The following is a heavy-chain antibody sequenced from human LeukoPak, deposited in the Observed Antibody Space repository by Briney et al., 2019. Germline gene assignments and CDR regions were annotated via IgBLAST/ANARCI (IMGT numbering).Heavy chain of an antibody. CDR2: INHSGST. J-gene: IGHJ5*02. CDR3: ASTFGVVVPAASRNWFDP. D-gene: IGHD2-2*01. Sequence: SETLSLTCAVYGGSVSGYYWSWIRQPPGKVLECIGEINHSGSTNYNPSLKSRVTISVDTSKNQFSLNLSSVTAADTAVYYCASTFGVVVPAASRNWFDPWGQGSLVTGSS. CDR1: GGSVSGYY. V-gene: IGHV4-34*01.